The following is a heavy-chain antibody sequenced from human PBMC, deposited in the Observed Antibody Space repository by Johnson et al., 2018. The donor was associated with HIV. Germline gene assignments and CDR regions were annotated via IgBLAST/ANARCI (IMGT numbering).Heavy chain of an antibody. Sequence: VQLVESGGGLVQPGRSLRLSCTASGFTFGDYAVSWVRQAQGKGLEWVGRIKTKTDGGTTDYAAPVKGRFTISRDDSKNTLFLQMNSLKTDDTAVYYCSLGRAAGRLPAFDIWGQGTMVTVSS. CDR2: IKTKTDGGTT. D-gene: IGHD6-13*01. V-gene: IGHV3-15*01. J-gene: IGHJ3*02. CDR3: SLGRAAGRLPAFDI. CDR1: GFTFGDYA.